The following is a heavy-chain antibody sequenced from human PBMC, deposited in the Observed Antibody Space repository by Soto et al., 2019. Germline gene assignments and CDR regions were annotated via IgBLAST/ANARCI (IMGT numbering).Heavy chain of an antibody. Sequence: SVKVSCKASGGTFSSYAISWVRQAPGQGLEWMGGIIPIFGTANYAQKFQGRVTITADESTSTAYMELSSLRSEDTGVYYCARNDGTLGYCSGGSCYTKYYYYYGMGVWGQGTTVTVSS. J-gene: IGHJ6*02. CDR2: IIPIFGTA. CDR1: GGTFSSYA. CDR3: ARNDGTLGYCSGGSCYTKYYYYYGMGV. D-gene: IGHD2-15*01. V-gene: IGHV1-69*13.